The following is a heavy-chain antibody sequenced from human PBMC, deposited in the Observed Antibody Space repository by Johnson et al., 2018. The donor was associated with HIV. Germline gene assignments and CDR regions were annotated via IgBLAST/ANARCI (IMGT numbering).Heavy chain of an antibody. CDR1: GFTFSSYW. CDR3: ARDGRDLVTRGSFDV. V-gene: IGHV3-7*01. J-gene: IGHJ3*01. D-gene: IGHD3-9*01. Sequence: EVQLVESGGGLVQPGGSLRLSCSASGFTFSSYWMSWVRQAPGQGLEWVANIKQDGSEKYYVDSVKGRFTISRDNAKNSLYLQMNSLRAEDTSVYYCARDGRDLVTRGSFDVWGQGTVVTVSS. CDR2: IKQDGSEK.